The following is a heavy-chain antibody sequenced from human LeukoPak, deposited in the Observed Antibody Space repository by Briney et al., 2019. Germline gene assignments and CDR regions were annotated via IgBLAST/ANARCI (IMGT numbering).Heavy chain of an antibody. V-gene: IGHV3-74*01. Sequence: PGGALRLSCAASGFTFSSYWMHWVRQAPGKGLMWVSRINSAGSSTNYADSVKGRFTISRDNAKNTLYLQMNSLRAEDTAVYYCSRGVPWRFDPWGQGTLVTVSS. D-gene: IGHD1-1*01. CDR1: GFTFSSYW. CDR3: SRGVPWRFDP. J-gene: IGHJ5*02. CDR2: INSAGSST.